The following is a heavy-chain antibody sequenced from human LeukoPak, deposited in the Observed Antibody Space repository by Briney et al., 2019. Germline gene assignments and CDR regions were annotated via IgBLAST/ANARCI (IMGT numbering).Heavy chain of an antibody. J-gene: IGHJ6*02. D-gene: IGHD5-18*01. V-gene: IGHV4-59*01. CDR2: IYDSGST. CDR3: ARALRAYSYWSYYYYGMDV. Sequence: SETLSLTCTVSGGFISSYYWSWIRQPPGKGLEWIGYIYDSGSTNYNPSLKSRVTISVDTSKNQFSLKPSSVTAADTAVYYCARALRAYSYWSYYYYGMDVWGQGTTVTASS. CDR1: GGFISSYY.